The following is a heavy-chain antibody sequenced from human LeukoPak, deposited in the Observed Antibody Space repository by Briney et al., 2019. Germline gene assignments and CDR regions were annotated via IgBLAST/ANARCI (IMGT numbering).Heavy chain of an antibody. CDR1: GASISSHY. CDR3: ARDPIVAAPFFDY. J-gene: IGHJ4*02. V-gene: IGHV4-59*11. Sequence: SETLSLTCTVSGASISSHYWSWIRQPPGKGLEWIGYVFNRGSTNYNPSLKSRVTISVDTSKNQFSLRLSSVTAADTAVYYCARDPIVAAPFFDYWGQGTLVTVSS. CDR2: VFNRGST. D-gene: IGHD6-13*01.